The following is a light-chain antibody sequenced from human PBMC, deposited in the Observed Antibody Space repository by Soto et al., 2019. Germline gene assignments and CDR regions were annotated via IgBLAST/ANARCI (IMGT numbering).Light chain of an antibody. V-gene: IGLV1-44*01. J-gene: IGLJ2*01. CDR1: SSNIESNA. CDR3: AAWDDSLNGPI. CDR2: SND. Sequence: QSVLTQPPSASGTPGQRVTISCSGSSSNIESNAVNWYQQFPRTAPRLLIYSNDHRPSGVPDRFSGSKSGTSASLAISGLQSEDEADYYCAAWDDSLNGPIFGGGTKLTVL.